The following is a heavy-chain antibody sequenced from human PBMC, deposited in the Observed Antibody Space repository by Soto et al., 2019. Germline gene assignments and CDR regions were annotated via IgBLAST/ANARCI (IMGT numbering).Heavy chain of an antibody. D-gene: IGHD3-10*01. J-gene: IGHJ4*02. Sequence: PSETLSLTCAVYGGSFSGYYWSWIRQPPGKGLEWIGEINHSGSINYNPSLKSRVTISVDTSKNQFSLKLSSVTAADTAVYYCARGLRRGITMVRGVTQFDYWGQGPLVTVSS. CDR2: INHSGSI. CDR3: ARGLRRGITMVRGVTQFDY. CDR1: GGSFSGYY. V-gene: IGHV4-34*01.